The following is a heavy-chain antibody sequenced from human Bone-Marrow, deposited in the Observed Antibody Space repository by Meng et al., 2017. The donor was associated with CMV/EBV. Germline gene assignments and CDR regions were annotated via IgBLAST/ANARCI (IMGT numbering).Heavy chain of an antibody. CDR2: IYYSGST. CDR3: ARAVVATGVLYFDY. Sequence: GSLRLSCTVSGGSISSSSYYWGWIRQPPGKGLEWIGSIYYSGSTYYNPSLKSRVTISVDTSKNQFSLKLSSVTAADTAVYYCARAVVATGVLYFDYWGQGTLVTISS. V-gene: IGHV4-39*07. J-gene: IGHJ4*02. D-gene: IGHD7-27*01. CDR1: GGSISSSSYY.